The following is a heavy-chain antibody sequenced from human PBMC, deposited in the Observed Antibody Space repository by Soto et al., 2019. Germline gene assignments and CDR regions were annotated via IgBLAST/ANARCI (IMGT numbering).Heavy chain of an antibody. CDR2: INGGNGDT. CDR3: XXXXXXXXXXXXXXXXXF. V-gene: IGHV1-3*01. Sequence: QVQFVQSGAEVKKPGASVKVSCKASGYIFTDYAIHWVRQAPGQSLEWMGRINGGNGDTKYSQNFQDRVTFSKDTSASTAYMELSSLRSEDTAVXYCXXXXXXXXXXXXXXXXXFWGRGTLVTVSS. J-gene: IGHJ2*01. CDR1: GYIFTDYA.